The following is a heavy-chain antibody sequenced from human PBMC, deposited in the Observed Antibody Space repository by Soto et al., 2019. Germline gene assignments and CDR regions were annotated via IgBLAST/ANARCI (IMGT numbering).Heavy chain of an antibody. CDR1: GFTFSSYG. V-gene: IGHV3-33*01. J-gene: IGHJ4*02. CDR2: IWYGGSNK. CDR3: ARDPWSGWSFYFDY. D-gene: IGHD6-19*01. Sequence: GGSLRLSCAASGFTFSSYGMHWVRQAPGKGLEWVAVIWYGGSNKYYADSVKGRFTISRDNSKNTLYLQMNSLRAEDTAVYYCARDPWSGWSFYFDYWGQGTLVTVSS.